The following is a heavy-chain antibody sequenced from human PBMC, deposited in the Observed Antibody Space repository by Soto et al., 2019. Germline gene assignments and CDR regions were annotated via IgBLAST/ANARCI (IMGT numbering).Heavy chain of an antibody. CDR2: ISYDGSNK. CDR3: AKDGDSSGYSMGYFDY. D-gene: IGHD3-22*01. Sequence: QVQLVESGGGVVQPGRSLRLSCAASGFTFSSYGMHWVRQAPGKGLEWVAVISYDGSNKYYADSVKGRFTISRDNSKNTLYLQMNSLRAEDTAVYYCAKDGDSSGYSMGYFDYWGQGTLVTVSS. J-gene: IGHJ4*02. CDR1: GFTFSSYG. V-gene: IGHV3-30*18.